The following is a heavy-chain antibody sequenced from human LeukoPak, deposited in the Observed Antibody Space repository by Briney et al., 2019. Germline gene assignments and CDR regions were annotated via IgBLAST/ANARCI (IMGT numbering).Heavy chain of an antibody. J-gene: IGHJ4*02. CDR1: GFTFDDYA. V-gene: IGHV3-9*01. CDR3: AKGRELTEIFFDY. Sequence: PGGSLRLSCAASGFTFDDYAMHWVRHAPGKGLEWVSGISWNSGSIGYADSVKGRFTISRDNAKNSLYLQMNSLRAEDTALYYCAKGRELTEIFFDYWGQGTLVTVSS. CDR2: ISWNSGSI. D-gene: IGHD3-10*01.